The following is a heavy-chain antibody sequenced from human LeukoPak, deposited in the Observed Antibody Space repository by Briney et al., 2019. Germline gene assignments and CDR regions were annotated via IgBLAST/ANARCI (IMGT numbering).Heavy chain of an antibody. Sequence: GGSLRLSCAASGFTFSSYSMNWVRQAPGKGLEWVSYISSSSSTIYYADSVKGRFTISRDNAKNSLYLQMNSLRTEDTAVYYCAKPSSTNFHHHFDHWGQGALVTVSS. CDR3: AKPSSTNFHHHFDH. D-gene: IGHD2-2*01. J-gene: IGHJ4*02. CDR1: GFTFSSYS. CDR2: ISSSSSTI. V-gene: IGHV3-48*01.